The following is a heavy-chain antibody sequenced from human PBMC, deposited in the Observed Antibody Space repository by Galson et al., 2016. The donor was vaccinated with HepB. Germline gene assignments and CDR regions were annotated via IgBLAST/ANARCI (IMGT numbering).Heavy chain of an antibody. CDR1: GSTFSRYG. J-gene: IGHJ3*02. V-gene: IGHV3-30*03. CDR2: ISYNGENK. Sequence: SLRLSCAVSGSTFSRYGMHWVRQAPGKGLEWVAVISYNGENKFYEESMKGRFTISRDNSKNTMYLQLDSLRVADTAIYYCARDRSAYSSAFDMWGRGTMVTVSS. CDR3: ARDRSAYSSAFDM. D-gene: IGHD3-3*01.